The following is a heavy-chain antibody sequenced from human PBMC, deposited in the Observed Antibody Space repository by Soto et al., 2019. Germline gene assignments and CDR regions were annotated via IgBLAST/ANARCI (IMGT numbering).Heavy chain of an antibody. CDR2: ISSSSSYI. CDR3: GRGRIAVAGTINY. Sequence: GGSLRLSCAASGFTFSSYSMNWVRQAPGKGLEWVSSISSSSSYIYYADSVKGRFTISRDNAKNSLYLQMNSLRAEDTAVYYCGRGRIAVAGTINYWGQGTLVSVSS. V-gene: IGHV3-21*01. D-gene: IGHD6-19*01. CDR1: GFTFSSYS. J-gene: IGHJ4*02.